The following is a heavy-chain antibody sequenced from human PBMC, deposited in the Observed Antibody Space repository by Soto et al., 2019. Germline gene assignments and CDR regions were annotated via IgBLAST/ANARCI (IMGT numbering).Heavy chain of an antibody. J-gene: IGHJ4*02. CDR2: IFSADNT. Sequence: GALRLSCAASGFTVSSNYLSWVRQAPGKGLEWVSVIFSADNTHYADSVKGRFTISRDNSKNTVFLQMNSLRAEDTAVYYCAITGAGYYIVWGQGTPVTVSS. CDR1: GFTVSSNY. D-gene: IGHD3-3*01. CDR3: AITGAGYYIV. V-gene: IGHV3-53*01.